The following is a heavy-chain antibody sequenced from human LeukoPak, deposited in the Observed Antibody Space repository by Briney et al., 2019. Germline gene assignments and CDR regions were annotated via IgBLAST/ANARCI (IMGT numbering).Heavy chain of an antibody. CDR3: ARQGF. J-gene: IGHJ4*02. CDR2: IYSGGST. V-gene: IGHV3-53*01. Sequence: GGSLRLSCAASGFTVSSNYMSWVRQAPGKGLEWVSIIYSGGSTDYADSVKGRFTISRDTPKNTLFLQMNSLRAEDTAVYFCARQGFWGQGTLVTVSS. CDR1: GFTVSSNY.